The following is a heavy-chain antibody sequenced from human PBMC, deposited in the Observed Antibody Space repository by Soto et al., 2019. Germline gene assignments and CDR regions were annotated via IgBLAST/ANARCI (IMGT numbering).Heavy chain of an antibody. Sequence: QVQLQESGPGLVKPSGTLSLTCAVSSGSISSSNWWSWVRQPPGKGLEWIGEIYHSGSTNYNPSLKSRVTISVDKSKNQFSLKLSSVTAADTAVYYCARDSSGYCSSTSCYANNWFDPWGQGTLVTVSS. CDR3: ARDSSGYCSSTSCYANNWFDP. CDR1: SGSISSSNW. D-gene: IGHD2-2*01. J-gene: IGHJ5*02. V-gene: IGHV4-4*02. CDR2: IYHSGST.